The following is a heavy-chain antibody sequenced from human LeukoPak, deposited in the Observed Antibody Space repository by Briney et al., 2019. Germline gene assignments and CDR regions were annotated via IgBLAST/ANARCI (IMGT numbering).Heavy chain of an antibody. CDR2: IYYSGST. D-gene: IGHD5-18*01. V-gene: IGHV4-39*01. CDR1: GGSISSSNYY. J-gene: IGHJ4*02. Sequence: PSETLSRTCTVSGGSISSSNYYWGWIRQPPGKGLEWIGSIYYSGSTYYNASLKSRVTISVDTSKKQFSLTLTSVTAADTAVYYCASRGYTYGPLDWGQGTLVSVSS. CDR3: ASRGYTYGPLD.